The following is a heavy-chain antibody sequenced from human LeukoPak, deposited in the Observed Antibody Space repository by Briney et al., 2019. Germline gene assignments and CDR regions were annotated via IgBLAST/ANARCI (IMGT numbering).Heavy chain of an antibody. CDR1: GGSISSSY. Sequence: SETLSLTCNVTGGSISSSYWSWIRQPPGYGLEWIGYIYYSGSTNYNPSLKGRVTISVDTSKNQFSLKLSSVTAADTAVYYCAISNGPNWFDPWGQGTLVTVSS. CDR2: IYYSGST. J-gene: IGHJ5*02. CDR3: AISNGPNWFDP. V-gene: IGHV4-59*01.